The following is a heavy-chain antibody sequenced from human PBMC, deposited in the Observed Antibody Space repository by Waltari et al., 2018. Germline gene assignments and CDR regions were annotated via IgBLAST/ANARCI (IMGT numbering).Heavy chain of an antibody. V-gene: IGHV3-11*04. CDR2: ISSSGSTI. Sequence: QVQLVESGGGLVKLGGSLRLSCAASAFTFSDYYMSWIRQASGKGLEWVSYISSSGSTIYYADSVKGRFTISRDNAKNSLYLQMNSLRAEDTAVYYCARDKVLEWLPYDAFDIWGQGTMVTVSS. D-gene: IGHD3-3*01. CDR1: AFTFSDYY. J-gene: IGHJ3*02. CDR3: ARDKVLEWLPYDAFDI.